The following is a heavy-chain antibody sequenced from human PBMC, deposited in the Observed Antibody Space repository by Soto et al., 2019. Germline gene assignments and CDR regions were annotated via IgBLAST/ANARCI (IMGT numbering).Heavy chain of an antibody. Sequence: QVQLVQSGAEVKKPGSSVKVSCKASGGTFSSYAISWVRQAPGQGLEWMGGIIPIFGTATYAQKFQGRVTITADESTSTAYMELSSLRSEDTTVYYCARAWVYGDYVSYFDYWGQGTLVTVSS. V-gene: IGHV1-69*01. CDR2: IIPIFGTA. CDR3: ARAWVYGDYVSYFDY. J-gene: IGHJ4*02. D-gene: IGHD4-17*01. CDR1: GGTFSSYA.